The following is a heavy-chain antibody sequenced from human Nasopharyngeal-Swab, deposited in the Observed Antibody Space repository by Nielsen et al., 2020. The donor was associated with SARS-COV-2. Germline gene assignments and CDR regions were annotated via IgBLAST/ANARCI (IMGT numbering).Heavy chain of an antibody. J-gene: IGHJ4*02. Sequence: WVRQAPGQGLEWMGGIIPIFGTANYAQKSQGRVTITADESTSTAYMELSSLRSEDTAVYYCARGGITIFGVVSNLDYWGQGTLVTVSS. V-gene: IGHV1-69*01. CDR2: IIPIFGTA. CDR3: ARGGITIFGVVSNLDY. D-gene: IGHD3-3*01.